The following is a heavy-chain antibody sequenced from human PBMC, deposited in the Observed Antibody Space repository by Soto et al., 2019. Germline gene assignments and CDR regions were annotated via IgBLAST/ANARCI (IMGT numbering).Heavy chain of an antibody. Sequence: VLLVESGGGLVQPGGSLKLSGEASGFVLKDFQIPGFRRASGKGLEWVGRIRDRAYSYATAYAASVKGRFTISRDDSSNTAYLQMNSLKTEDTAIYYCTRLISAAQDYWGQGTLVTVSS. CDR3: TRLISAAQDY. D-gene: IGHD3-10*01. J-gene: IGHJ4*02. CDR1: GFVLKDFQ. V-gene: IGHV3-73*01. CDR2: IRDRAYSYAT.